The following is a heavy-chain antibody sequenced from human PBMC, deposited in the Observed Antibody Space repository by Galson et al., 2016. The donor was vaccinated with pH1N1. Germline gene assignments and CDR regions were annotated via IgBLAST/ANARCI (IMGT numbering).Heavy chain of an antibody. CDR1: GYTFNRYG. Sequence: SVKVSCKASGYTFNRYGISWVRQAHGQGLEWMGWISAYTGDTNFAQKFQGRVTMTTDTSTSTAYMELRSLRSDDTAVYYCARDKPQGVVIIPPPSYYGMDVWGQGTTVTVSS. D-gene: IGHD3-3*01. CDR2: ISAYTGDT. CDR3: ARDKPQGVVIIPPPSYYGMDV. J-gene: IGHJ6*02. V-gene: IGHV1-18*01.